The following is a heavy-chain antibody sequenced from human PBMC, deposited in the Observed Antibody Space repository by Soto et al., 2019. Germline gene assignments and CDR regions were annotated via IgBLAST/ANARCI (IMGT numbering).Heavy chain of an antibody. CDR3: ARGVVVPAATGRIDR. V-gene: IGHV4-30-4*01. D-gene: IGHD2-2*01. J-gene: IGHJ4*02. Sequence: QVQLQESGPGLVKPSQTMSLTCTVSGGSISSRDYYWSWIRQPTGKGLEWIGSIYSSGSTYYNPSLKSRITTTLDTSKNQFSLKMSSVTAADAAFYYGARGVVVPAATGRIDRWGQGTLVTVSP. CDR2: IYSSGST. CDR1: GGSISSRDYY.